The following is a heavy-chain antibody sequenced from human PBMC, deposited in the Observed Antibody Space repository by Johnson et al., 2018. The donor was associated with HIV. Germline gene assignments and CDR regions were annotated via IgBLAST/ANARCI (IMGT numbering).Heavy chain of an antibody. V-gene: IGHV3-13*01. Sequence: VQLVESGGGLVQPGGSLRLSCAASGFTFSSYDMHWVRQATGKGLEWVSAIGTAGDTYYPGSVKGRFTISRENAKNSLYLQMNSLSAEDTAVYYCVKVAFRIAPTSHAFDIWGQGTMVTVSS. J-gene: IGHJ3*02. D-gene: IGHD6-13*01. CDR3: VKVAFRIAPTSHAFDI. CDR1: GFTFSSYD. CDR2: IGTAGDT.